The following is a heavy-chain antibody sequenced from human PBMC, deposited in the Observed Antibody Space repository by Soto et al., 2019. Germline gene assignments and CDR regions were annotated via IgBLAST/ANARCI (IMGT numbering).Heavy chain of an antibody. CDR1: GGTFSSYA. D-gene: IGHD3-22*01. CDR3: ARPTAYDSSGYFGY. Sequence: SVKVSCKASGGTFSSYAISWVRQAPGQGLEWMGGIIPIFGTANYTQKFQGRVTITADESTSTAYMELSSLRSEDTAVYYCARPTAYDSSGYFGYWGQGTLVTVSS. CDR2: IIPIFGTA. J-gene: IGHJ4*02. V-gene: IGHV1-69*13.